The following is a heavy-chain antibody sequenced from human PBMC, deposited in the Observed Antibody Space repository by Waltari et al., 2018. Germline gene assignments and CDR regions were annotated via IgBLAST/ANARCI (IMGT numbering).Heavy chain of an antibody. D-gene: IGHD5-12*01. CDR1: GFTLGSHW. CDR2: IKQDGREK. CDR3: ARGAGYIIDF. V-gene: IGHV3-7*04. J-gene: IGHJ4*02. Sequence: EVQLVESGGGLVQPGGSLRLSCLASGFTLGSHWMNWVRQAPGKGLEWVAIIKQDGREKHYVDSVEGRFFISRDNAENAVFLQMNSLRVDDTAVYFCARGAGYIIDFWGQGILVSVSS.